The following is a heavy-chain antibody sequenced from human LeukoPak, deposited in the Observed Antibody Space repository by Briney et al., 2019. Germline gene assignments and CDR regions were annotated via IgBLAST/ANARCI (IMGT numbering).Heavy chain of an antibody. Sequence: SETLSLTCTVSGGSISSYYWTWIRQPPGKGLEWIGYIYYSGSTNYNPSLKSRVTISVDTSKNQFSLKLSSVTAADTAVYYCARDRGMAYFDYWGQGTLVTVSS. CDR2: IYYSGST. V-gene: IGHV4-59*12. J-gene: IGHJ4*02. CDR3: ARDRGMAYFDY. D-gene: IGHD3-16*01. CDR1: GGSISSYY.